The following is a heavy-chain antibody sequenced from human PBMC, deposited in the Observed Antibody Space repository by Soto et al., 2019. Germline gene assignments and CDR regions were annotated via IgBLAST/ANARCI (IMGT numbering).Heavy chain of an antibody. CDR2: MSHSGGT. CDR3: ARVERGTATTVVDAFDI. Sequence: QVQLQQWGAGLLKPSETLSLTCAVYGGSVSSGSYYWSWIRQPPGKGLDWIGEMSHSGGTHFNPSLKSRVTISVDTSKNQFSLKMSFVTAADTALYYCARVERGTATTVVDAFDIWGPGTMVTVSS. J-gene: IGHJ3*02. V-gene: IGHV4-34*01. D-gene: IGHD1-1*01. CDR1: GGSVSSGSYY.